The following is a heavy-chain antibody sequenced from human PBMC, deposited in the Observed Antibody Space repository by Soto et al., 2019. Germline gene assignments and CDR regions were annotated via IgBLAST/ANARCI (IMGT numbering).Heavy chain of an antibody. V-gene: IGHV4-31*03. CDR3: ARIVVVAAATRMYYFDY. J-gene: IGHJ4*02. D-gene: IGHD2-15*01. CDR1: GGSISSGGYY. CDR2: IYYSGST. Sequence: SETLSLTCTVSGGSISSGGYYWSWIRQHPGKGLEWIGYIYYSGSTYYNPSLKSRVTISVDTSKNQFSLKLSSVTAADTAVYYCARIVVVAAATRMYYFDYWGQGTLVTVSS.